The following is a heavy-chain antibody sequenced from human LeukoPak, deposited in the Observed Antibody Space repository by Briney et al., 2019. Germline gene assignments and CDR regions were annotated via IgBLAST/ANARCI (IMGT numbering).Heavy chain of an antibody. J-gene: IGHJ4*02. CDR3: AKDAYDIPAFFDY. Sequence: PGGSLRLSCAASGFSFSSYEMDWVRQAPDKGLEWVAIIWYDGSNKYYADSVKGRFTISRDNSKNTLYLQMNSLRAEDTAVYYCAKDAYDIPAFFDYWGQGALVTVSS. CDR2: IWYDGSNK. V-gene: IGHV3-30*02. CDR1: GFSFSSYE. D-gene: IGHD3-9*01.